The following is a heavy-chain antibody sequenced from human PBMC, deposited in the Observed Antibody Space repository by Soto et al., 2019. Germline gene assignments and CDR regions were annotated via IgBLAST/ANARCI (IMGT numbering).Heavy chain of an antibody. CDR3: AKADDRSIYAGYWFDP. CDR2: VHYSGRT. V-gene: IGHV4-61*08. Sequence: SSETLSLTCTVSGGSINSAGHSWGWVRQSPGKGLEWIGYVHYSGRTKYNPSLNSRATISVDTSKNEFSLKVRSVTAADTAVYYCAKADDRSIYAGYWFDPWGPGTLVTVSS. J-gene: IGHJ5*02. CDR1: GGSINSAGHS. D-gene: IGHD6-6*01.